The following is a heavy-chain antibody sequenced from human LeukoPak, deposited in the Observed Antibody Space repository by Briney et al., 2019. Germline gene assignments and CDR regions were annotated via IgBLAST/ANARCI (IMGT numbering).Heavy chain of an antibody. J-gene: IGHJ4*02. V-gene: IGHV1-2*02. CDR1: GYTFTGYY. CDR3: AREDRYSSGWPY. CDR2: INPNSGGT. Sequence: ASVKVSRKASGYTFTGYYMHWVRQAPGQGLEWMGWINPNSGGTNYAQKFQGRVTMTRDTSISTAYMELSRLRSDDTAVYYCAREDRYSSGWPYWGQGTLVTVSS. D-gene: IGHD6-19*01.